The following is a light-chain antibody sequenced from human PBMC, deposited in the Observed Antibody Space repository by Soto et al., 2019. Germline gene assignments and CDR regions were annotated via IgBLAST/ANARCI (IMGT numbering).Light chain of an antibody. V-gene: IGLV2-8*01. J-gene: IGLJ2*01. Sequence: QSALTQPPSASGSPGQSVTIPCTGTSNDIGEYHYVSWYQQHPGNAPKLLIYEVTQRPSGVPHRFAGSKSGNTASLTVSGLQPEDEADYSCTSYAGSDNPVLFGGGTKLTVL. CDR1: SNDIGEYHY. CDR2: EVT. CDR3: TSYAGSDNPVL.